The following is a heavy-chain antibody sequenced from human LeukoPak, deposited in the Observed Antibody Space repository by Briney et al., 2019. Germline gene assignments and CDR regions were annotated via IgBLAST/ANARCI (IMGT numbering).Heavy chain of an antibody. Sequence: SETLSLTCTVSGGSISSYYWSWIRQPLGKGLEWIGYIYSSGSTKYNPSLKSRVTISVDTSKNQISLRLSSVTAADTAVYYCARGGSSGYDPFDYWGQGTLVTVSS. CDR3: ARGGSSGYDPFDY. V-gene: IGHV4-59*01. D-gene: IGHD5-12*01. CDR2: IYSSGST. CDR1: GGSISSYY. J-gene: IGHJ4*02.